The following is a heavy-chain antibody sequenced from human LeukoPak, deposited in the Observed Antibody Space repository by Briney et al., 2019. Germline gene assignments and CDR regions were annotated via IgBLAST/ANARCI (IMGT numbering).Heavy chain of an antibody. CDR2: ISSSGSTI. CDR3: ARDPGGYMDV. V-gene: IGHV3-48*04. CDR1: GFTFSTYG. J-gene: IGHJ6*03. Sequence: GGSLRLSCVASGFTFSTYGMSWVRQAPGKGLEWVSYISSSGSTIFYADSVKGRFTISRDNAKNSLYLQMNSLRAEDTTVYYCARDPGGYMDVWGKGTTVTISS. D-gene: IGHD3-10*01.